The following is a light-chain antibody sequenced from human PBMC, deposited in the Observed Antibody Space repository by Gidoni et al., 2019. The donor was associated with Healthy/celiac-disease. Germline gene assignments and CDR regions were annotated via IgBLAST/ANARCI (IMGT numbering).Light chain of an antibody. V-gene: IGLV2-18*02. CDR3: SSYTSSSTPVV. J-gene: IGLJ2*01. CDR2: GVS. CDR1: SSDVGTYNR. Sequence: SALTQPPSVSGSPGQSVTISCTGASSDVGTYNRVSWYQQPPGTAPKLILYGVSNRPSGVPDRFSGSKSGNTASLTISGLQAEDEADYYCSSYTSSSTPVVFGGGTKLTVL.